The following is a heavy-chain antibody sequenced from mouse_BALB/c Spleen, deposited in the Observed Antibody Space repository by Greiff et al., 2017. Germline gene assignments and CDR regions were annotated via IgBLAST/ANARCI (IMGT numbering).Heavy chain of an antibody. D-gene: IGHD1-1*01. CDR1: GFTFSSYT. V-gene: IGHV5-9*03. J-gene: IGHJ4*01. CDR3: ARLGLLRDYAMDY. Sequence: EVHLVESGGGLVKPGGSLKLSCAASGFTFSSYTMSWVRQTPEKRLEWVATISSGGGNTYYPDSVKGRFTISRDNAKNNLYLQMSSLRSEDTALYYCARLGLLRDYAMDYWGQGTSVTVSS. CDR2: ISSGGGNT.